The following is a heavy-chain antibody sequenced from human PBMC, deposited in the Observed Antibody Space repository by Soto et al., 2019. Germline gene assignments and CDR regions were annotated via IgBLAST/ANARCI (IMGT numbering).Heavy chain of an antibody. CDR3: VRGGGSNYYCLDV. V-gene: IGHV1-18*01. Sequence: QVQVVQSGAEVKQPGASVKVSCKASGYAFPNYGLTWVRQAPGRGLEWLGWLSPNDGKTNYAQKYQGRVTMTADTFTSIAYMDLGSLRFDDTTIYYCVRGGGSNYYCLDVWGQGTAVSVSS. CDR2: LSPNDGKT. D-gene: IGHD3-16*01. CDR1: GYAFPNYG. J-gene: IGHJ6*02.